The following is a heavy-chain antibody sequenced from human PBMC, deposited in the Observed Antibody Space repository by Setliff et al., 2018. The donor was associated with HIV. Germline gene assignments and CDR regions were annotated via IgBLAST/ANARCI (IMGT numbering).Heavy chain of an antibody. V-gene: IGHV4-34*01. J-gene: IGHJ4*02. CDR1: GGSFNDFY. CDR3: ARGRPDDSVGFGY. Sequence: SETLSLTCAVYGGSFNDFYWTWIRQPPGKGLQWIGDVNHAGSTTYNPSLKSRVTISVDTSKNQFSLKLTSVTAADTAVYYCARGRPDDSVGFGYWGQGTLVTVSS. D-gene: IGHD3-22*01. CDR2: VNHAGST.